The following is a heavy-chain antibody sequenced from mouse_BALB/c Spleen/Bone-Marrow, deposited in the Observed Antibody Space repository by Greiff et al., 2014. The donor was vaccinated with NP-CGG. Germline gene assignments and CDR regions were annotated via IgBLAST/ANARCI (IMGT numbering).Heavy chain of an antibody. Sequence: VQLQQSGAELVKPGASVKLSCTASGFNIKDTYMHWVKQRPEQGLEWIGRIDPANGNTKYDPKFQGKATITADTSSNTAYLQLSSLTPEDTAVYYCASYYYGRYFDVWGAGTTVTVSS. V-gene: IGHV14-3*02. CDR3: ASYYYGRYFDV. CDR1: GFNIKDTY. D-gene: IGHD1-1*01. CDR2: IDPANGNT. J-gene: IGHJ1*01.